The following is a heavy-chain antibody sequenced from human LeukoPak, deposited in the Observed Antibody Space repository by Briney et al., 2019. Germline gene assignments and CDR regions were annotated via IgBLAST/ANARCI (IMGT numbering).Heavy chain of an antibody. CDR1: GFTVSSNY. CDR2: IYSGGST. V-gene: IGHV3-53*01. D-gene: IGHD4-11*01. Sequence: GGSLRLSCAASGFTVSSNYMSWVRQAPGKGLEWVSVIYSGGSTYYADSVKGRFTISRDNSKNTLYLQMNSLRAEDTAVYYCARYDYSNYVKYWGQGTLVTVSS. CDR3: ARYDYSNYVKY. J-gene: IGHJ4*02.